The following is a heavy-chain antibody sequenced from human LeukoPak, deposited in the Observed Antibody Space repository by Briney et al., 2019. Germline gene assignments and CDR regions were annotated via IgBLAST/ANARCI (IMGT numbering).Heavy chain of an antibody. V-gene: IGHV1-46*01. D-gene: IGHD3-9*01. J-gene: IGHJ5*02. CDR3: ARGQYYDILTGNNWFDP. Sequence: ASVKVSCKASGYTFTSYYMHWVRQAPGQGLEWMGIINPSGGSTSYAQKFQGRVTMTRDTSTSTVYMELSSLRSEDTAVYYCARGQYYDILTGNNWFDPWGQGTLVIVSS. CDR2: INPSGGST. CDR1: GYTFTSYY.